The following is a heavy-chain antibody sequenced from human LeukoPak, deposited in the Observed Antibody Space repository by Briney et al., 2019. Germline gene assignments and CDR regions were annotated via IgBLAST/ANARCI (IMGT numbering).Heavy chain of an antibody. J-gene: IGHJ4*02. Sequence: GGSVKVSCKASGYTFTVYFMHWVRQAPGQGLEWMGWINPNSGGTNYAQKFQGRVTMTRDTSISTAYMELSRLRSDDTAVYYCARELNYDSSGYYFDYWGQGTLVTVSS. D-gene: IGHD3-22*01. V-gene: IGHV1-2*02. CDR1: GYTFTVYF. CDR2: INPNSGGT. CDR3: ARELNYDSSGYYFDY.